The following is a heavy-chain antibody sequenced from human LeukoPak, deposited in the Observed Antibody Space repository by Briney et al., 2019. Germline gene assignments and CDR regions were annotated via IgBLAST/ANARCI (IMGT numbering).Heavy chain of an antibody. V-gene: IGHV6-1*01. CDR2: TYYRSDWYT. D-gene: IGHD3-10*01. J-gene: IGHJ4*02. CDR1: GDRVASNSAA. Sequence: SQSLSLTCAISGDRVASNSAAWNWIRQSPSGGLEWLGRTYYRSDWYTDYAESVKSRITINPDTPKNQFSLQLNSVTPEDTAVYYCAREGNYFDYWGQGTLVTVSS. CDR3: AREGNYFDY.